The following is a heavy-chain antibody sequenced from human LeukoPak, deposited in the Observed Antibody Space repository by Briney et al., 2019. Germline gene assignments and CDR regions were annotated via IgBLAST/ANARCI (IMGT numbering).Heavy chain of an antibody. V-gene: IGHV1-2*02. CDR3: ARISRAPQVTTGGYYFDY. CDR1: GYTFTGYY. J-gene: IGHJ4*02. CDR2: INPNSGGT. Sequence: GASVKVSCKASGYTFTGYYMHWVRQAPGQGLEWMGWINPNSGGTNYAQKFQGRVTMTRDTSISTAYMELSRLRSDDTAVYYCARISRAPQVTTGGYYFDYWGQGTLVTVSS. D-gene: IGHD4-11*01.